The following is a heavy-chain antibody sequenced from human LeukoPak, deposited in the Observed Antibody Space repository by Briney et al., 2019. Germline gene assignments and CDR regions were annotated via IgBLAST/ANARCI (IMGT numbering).Heavy chain of an antibody. CDR2: ISYDGSNK. CDR1: GFTFSSYA. J-gene: IGHJ4*02. CDR3: ARDPDSSGYYSLYFDY. Sequence: GGSLRLSRAASGFTFSSYAMHWVRQAPGKGLEWVAVISYDGSNKYYADSVKGRFTISRDNSKNTLYLQMNSLRAEDTAVYYCARDPDSSGYYSLYFDYWGQGTLVTVSS. V-gene: IGHV3-30-3*01. D-gene: IGHD3-22*01.